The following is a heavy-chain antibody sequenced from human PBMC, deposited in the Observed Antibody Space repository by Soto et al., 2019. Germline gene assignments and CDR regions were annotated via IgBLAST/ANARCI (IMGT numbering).Heavy chain of an antibody. J-gene: IGHJ6*03. D-gene: IGHD2-15*01. CDR3: ARGGYCSGGSCRYYYHYYMAF. Sequence: ASVKVSCKASGYTFTSYDINWVRQATGQGLEWMGWMNPNSGNTGYAQKFRGRVTMTRNTSISTAYMELSSLRSEDTAVYYCARGGYCSGGSCRYYYHYYMAFWGKGTTVTVSS. CDR1: GYTFTSYD. V-gene: IGHV1-8*01. CDR2: MNPNSGNT.